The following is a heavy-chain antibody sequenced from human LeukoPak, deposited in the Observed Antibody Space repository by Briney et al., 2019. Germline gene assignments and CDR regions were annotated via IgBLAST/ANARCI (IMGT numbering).Heavy chain of an antibody. D-gene: IGHD3-10*01. CDR2: IIPIFGTA. CDR1: GGTFSSYA. Sequence: SVTVSCTASGGTFSSYAISWVRQAPGQGLEWMGGIIPIFGTANYAQKFQGRVTITADESTSTAYMELSSLRSEDTAVYYCAGDYYGSGNPYGMDIWGQGTTVTVSS. J-gene: IGHJ6*02. CDR3: AGDYYGSGNPYGMDI. V-gene: IGHV1-69*13.